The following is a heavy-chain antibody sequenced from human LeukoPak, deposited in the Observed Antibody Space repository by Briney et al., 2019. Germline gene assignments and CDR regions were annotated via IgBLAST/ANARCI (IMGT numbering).Heavy chain of an antibody. V-gene: IGHV4-59*01. Sequence: SETLSLTCTVSGGSISSYYWSWIRQPPGKGLEWIGYIYYSGSTNYNPSLKSRVTISVDTSKNQFSLKLSSVTAADTAVYYCARDLYYYDSSGYPHAFDIRGQGTMVTVSS. CDR1: GGSISSYY. D-gene: IGHD3-22*01. J-gene: IGHJ3*02. CDR2: IYYSGST. CDR3: ARDLYYYDSSGYPHAFDI.